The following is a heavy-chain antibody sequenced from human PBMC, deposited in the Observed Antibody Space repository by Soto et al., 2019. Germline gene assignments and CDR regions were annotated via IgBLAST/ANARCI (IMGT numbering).Heavy chain of an antibody. CDR2: ISSSSSYT. CDR1: GFTFSDYY. CDR3: ARERGSYYFDY. J-gene: IGHJ4*02. V-gene: IGHV3-11*06. Sequence: QVQLVESGGGLVKPGGSLRLSCAASGFTFSDYYMSWIRQAPGKGLEWVSYISSSSSYTNYADSVKGRFTISRDNAKNSLYLQMNGLRAEDTAVYYCARERGSYYFDYWGQGTLVTVSS. D-gene: IGHD1-26*01.